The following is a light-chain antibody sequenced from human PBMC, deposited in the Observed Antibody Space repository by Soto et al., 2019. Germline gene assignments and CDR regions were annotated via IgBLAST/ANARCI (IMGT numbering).Light chain of an antibody. Sequence: QSVLTQPASVSGSPGQSVTISCTGSSSDVGRYNFVSWYQHHPGKAPKLMIYEVTNRPSGVSTRFSGSKSGNTASLTISGLQAEDEADFYCSSYTTSGTWVFGGGTQLTVL. CDR3: SSYTTSGTWV. CDR2: EVT. V-gene: IGLV2-14*01. J-gene: IGLJ3*02. CDR1: SSDVGRYNF.